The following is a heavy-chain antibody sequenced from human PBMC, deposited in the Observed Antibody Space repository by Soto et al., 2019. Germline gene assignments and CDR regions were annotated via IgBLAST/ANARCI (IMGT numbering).Heavy chain of an antibody. V-gene: IGHV1-18*01. D-gene: IGHD4-17*01. CDR2: ISLYNGDT. Sequence: QVQLVQSGAEVKQPGASVKVSWKTSGYTFTHYGIGWVRQAPGQGLEWMGWISLYNGDTRYAQKLQGRVTMATDTSTSTAYMELRSLTSDDTAVYYCARIGYGVNAFDLWGQGTLVIVSS. J-gene: IGHJ4*02. CDR3: ARIGYGVNAFDL. CDR1: GYTFTHYG.